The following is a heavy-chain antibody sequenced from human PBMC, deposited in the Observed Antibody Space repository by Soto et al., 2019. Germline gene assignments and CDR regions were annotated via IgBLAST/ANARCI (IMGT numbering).Heavy chain of an antibody. CDR2: IIPILGIA. CDR1: GGTFRSYT. Sequence: SVKVSCKASGGTFRSYTISWVRQAPGQGLEWMGRIIPILGIANYAQKFQGRVTITADKSTSTAYMELSSLRSEDTAVYYCARDKVTASPPFEDYWGQGTLVTVSS. CDR3: ARDKVTASPPFEDY. V-gene: IGHV1-69*04. D-gene: IGHD2-21*02. J-gene: IGHJ4*02.